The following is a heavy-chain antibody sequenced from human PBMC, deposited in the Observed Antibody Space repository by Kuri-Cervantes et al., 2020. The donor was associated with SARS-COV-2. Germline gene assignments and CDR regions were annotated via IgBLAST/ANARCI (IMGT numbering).Heavy chain of an antibody. Sequence: LKIYCEASGLTFSAYAMQWVRHVPGQGLQWLAVMSSDGLSKYYLDSVRGRFTISRDNSRNTLYLHMNSLRVEDTAVYYCARDPNAYNFWSGFKWCIDYWGQGTLVTVSS. V-gene: IGHV3-30*16. CDR3: ARDPNAYNFWSGFKWCIDY. CDR2: MSSDGLSK. CDR1: GLTFSAYA. D-gene: IGHD3-3*01. J-gene: IGHJ4*02.